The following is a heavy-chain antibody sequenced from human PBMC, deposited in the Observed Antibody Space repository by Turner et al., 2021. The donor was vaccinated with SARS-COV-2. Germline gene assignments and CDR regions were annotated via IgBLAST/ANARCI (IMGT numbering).Heavy chain of an antibody. CDR2: ITGSSGYI. CDR1: GFTFSSYG. Sequence: EVQLVESGGGMVKPGGSLRRYCASSGFTFSSYGMNWVRQAPGKGLEWVSSITGSSGYIYYADSVKGRFTISRDNAKTSLYLQMNSLRAEDTAVYYCARVFPTDSSVWYRYYYYYGMDVWGQGTTVTVSS. CDR3: ARVFPTDSSVWYRYYYYYGMDV. V-gene: IGHV3-21*01. D-gene: IGHD6-19*01. J-gene: IGHJ6*02.